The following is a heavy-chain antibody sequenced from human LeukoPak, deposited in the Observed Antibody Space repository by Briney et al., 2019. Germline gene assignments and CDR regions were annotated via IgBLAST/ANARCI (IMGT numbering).Heavy chain of an antibody. V-gene: IGHV4-61*02. CDR1: GGSISSGSYY. Sequence: SQTLSLTCTVSGGSISSGSYYWSWIRQPAGKGLEWIGGIYTSGSTNYNPSLKSRVTISVDTSKNQFSLKLSSVPAADTAVYYCARVSGSYRWYFDYWGQGTLVTVSS. J-gene: IGHJ4*02. CDR2: IYTSGST. CDR3: ARVSGSYRWYFDY. D-gene: IGHD1-26*01.